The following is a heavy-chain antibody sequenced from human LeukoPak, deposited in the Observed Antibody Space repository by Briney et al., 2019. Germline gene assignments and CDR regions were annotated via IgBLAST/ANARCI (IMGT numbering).Heavy chain of an antibody. V-gene: IGHV1-18*01. D-gene: IGHD2-2*01. CDR3: ARAYSANIVVVPAAMSYYYYYYMDV. CDR1: GYTFTSYG. J-gene: IGHJ6*03. Sequence: GASVKVSCKASGYTFTSYGISWVRRAPGQGLEWMGWISAYNGNTNYAQKLQGRVTMTTDTSTSTAYMELRSLRSDDTAVYYCARAYSANIVVVPAAMSYYYYYYMDVWGKGTTVTVSS. CDR2: ISAYNGNT.